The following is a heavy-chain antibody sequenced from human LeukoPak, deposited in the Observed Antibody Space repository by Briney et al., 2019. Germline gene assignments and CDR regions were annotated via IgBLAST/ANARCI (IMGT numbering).Heavy chain of an antibody. CDR2: ISDSGGRT. V-gene: IGHV3-23*01. CDR3: AKRGVVIRVILVGFHKEAYYFDS. D-gene: IGHD3-22*01. Sequence: GGSLRLSCAVSGITLSNYGMSWVRQAPGKGLEWVAGISDSGGRTNYADSVKGRFTISRDNPKNTLYLQMNSLRVEDTAVYFWAKRGVVIRVILVGFHKEAYYFDSWGQGALVTVSS. CDR1: GITLSNYG. J-gene: IGHJ4*02.